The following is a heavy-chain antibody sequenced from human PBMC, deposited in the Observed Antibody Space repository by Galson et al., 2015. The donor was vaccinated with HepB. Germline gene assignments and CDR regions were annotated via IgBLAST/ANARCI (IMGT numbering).Heavy chain of an antibody. D-gene: IGHD6-13*01. CDR1: GFTFSDYY. CDR2: ISSSGSTI. V-gene: IGHV3-11*01. Sequence: SLRLSCAASGFTFSDYYMSWIRQAPGKGLEWVSYISSSGSTIYYADSVKGRFTISRDNAKNSLYLQMNSLRAEDTAVYYCASDIAAAGTRRSYYYYYYYMDVWGKGTTVTVSS. J-gene: IGHJ6*03. CDR3: ASDIAAAGTRRSYYYYYYYMDV.